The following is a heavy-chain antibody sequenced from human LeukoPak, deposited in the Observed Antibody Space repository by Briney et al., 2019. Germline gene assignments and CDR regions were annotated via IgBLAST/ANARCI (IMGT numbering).Heavy chain of an antibody. CDR2: IWSDKSNR. CDR3: AKDAQRGFDYSNSLEY. Sequence: GGSLRLSCAASGFIFNHHAMHWVRQAPGKGLQWVAAIWSDKSNRFYADSVRGRFTISRDDSRKTVSLQMERLTAEDTAIYYCAKDAQRGFDYSNSLEYWGQGALVTVAS. V-gene: IGHV3-33*06. D-gene: IGHD4-11*01. J-gene: IGHJ4*02. CDR1: GFIFNHHA.